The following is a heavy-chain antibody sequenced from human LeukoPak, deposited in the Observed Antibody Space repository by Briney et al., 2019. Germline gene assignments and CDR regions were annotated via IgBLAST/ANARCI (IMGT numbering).Heavy chain of an antibody. V-gene: IGHV3-21*01. Sequence: PGGSLRLSCAASGFTFSSYSMNWVRQAPGKGLEWVSSISSSSSYIYYADSVKGRFTISRDNAKNSLYLQMNSLRAEDTAVYYCALIWFGEFRPNWFDPWGQGTLVTVSS. CDR2: ISSSSSYI. D-gene: IGHD3-10*01. CDR1: GFTFSSYS. CDR3: ALIWFGEFRPNWFDP. J-gene: IGHJ5*02.